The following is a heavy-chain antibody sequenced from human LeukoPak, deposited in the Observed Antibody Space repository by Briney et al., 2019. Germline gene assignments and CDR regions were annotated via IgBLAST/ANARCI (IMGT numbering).Heavy chain of an antibody. J-gene: IGHJ3*02. CDR3: ASYHGVKESDAFDI. CDR2: IYHSGST. Sequence: WETLSLTCAVSGGYISSSNWWSWVLQPPGKGLEWIGEIYHSGSTNYNPSLKSRVTISVDKSKNQFSLKLSSVTAADTAVYYCASYHGVKESDAFDIWGQGTMVTVSS. CDR1: GGYISSSNW. V-gene: IGHV4-4*02. D-gene: IGHD2/OR15-2a*01.